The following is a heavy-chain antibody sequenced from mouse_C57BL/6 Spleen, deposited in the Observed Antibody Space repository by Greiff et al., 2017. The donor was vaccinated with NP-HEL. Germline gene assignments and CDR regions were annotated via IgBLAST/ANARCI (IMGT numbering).Heavy chain of an antibody. Sequence: EVKLQESGAELVRPGASIKLSCTASGFNIKDYYMHWVKQRPEQGLEWIGRIDPEDGDTESAPKFQGKATMTADTSSNTAYLQLSSLTSEDTAVYYCTTIYYYGAYYCDYWGQGTTLTGSS. J-gene: IGHJ2*01. V-gene: IGHV14-1*01. D-gene: IGHD1-1*01. CDR1: GFNIKDYY. CDR3: TTIYYYGAYYCDY. CDR2: IDPEDGDT.